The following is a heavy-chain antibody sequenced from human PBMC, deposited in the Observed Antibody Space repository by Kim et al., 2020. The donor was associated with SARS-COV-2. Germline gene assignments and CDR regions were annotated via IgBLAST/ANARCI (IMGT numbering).Heavy chain of an antibody. V-gene: IGHV3-74*03. CDR3: ARALAVAGTGGYY. J-gene: IGHJ4*02. Sequence: YADSVKGRFTISRDNARNTVYLQMSSLRAGDTAVYYCARALAVAGTGGYYWGQGTLVTVSS. D-gene: IGHD6-19*01.